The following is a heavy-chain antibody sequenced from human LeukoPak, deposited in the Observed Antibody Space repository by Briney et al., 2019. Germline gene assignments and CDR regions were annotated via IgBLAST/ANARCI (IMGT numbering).Heavy chain of an antibody. CDR2: IIPIFCTA. V-gene: IGHV1-69*06. CDR3: ARGGEGWYCSGGSCYFGWFDP. Sequence: ASVKVSCKASVGTFSRYAISRVRQAPGHGHEWMGGIIPIFCTAHYAQKFHGRVRITADKYISTAYMELSSLRSEDTAVYYCARGGEGWYCSGGSCYFGWFDPWGQGTLVTVSS. CDR1: VGTFSRYA. D-gene: IGHD2-15*01. J-gene: IGHJ5*02.